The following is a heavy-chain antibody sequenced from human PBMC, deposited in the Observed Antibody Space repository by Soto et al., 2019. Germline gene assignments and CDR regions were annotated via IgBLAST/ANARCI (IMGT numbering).Heavy chain of an antibody. D-gene: IGHD1-26*01. CDR2: ISACGGST. CDR3: AKVLSSGSYSGALEY. V-gene: IGHV3-23*01. J-gene: IGHJ4*02. Sequence: GGPLRLSCVASGFSITSFAMSWVRQAPGKGLEWASAISACGGSTYADSVKGRFTISRDNSKNTLYLQMNSLRVEDTAVYYCAKVLSSGSYSGALEYWGQGALVTVSS. CDR1: GFSITSFA.